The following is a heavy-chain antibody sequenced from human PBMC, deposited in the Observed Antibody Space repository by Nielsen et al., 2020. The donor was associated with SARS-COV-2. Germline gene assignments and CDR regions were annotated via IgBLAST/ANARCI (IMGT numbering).Heavy chain of an antibody. CDR3: ARVKGTHGGSYLDV. D-gene: IGHD2-15*01. CDR1: GYSFISYA. CDR2: IIPLLDMA. Sequence: SVKVSCKTSGYSFISYAISWVRQAPGQGLEWMGRIIPLLDMADHGQQFQGRVTITADKSTSTAYMELSSLRYEDTAVYYCARVKGTHGGSYLDVWGQGTAVTVSS. V-gene: IGHV1-69*04. J-gene: IGHJ6*02.